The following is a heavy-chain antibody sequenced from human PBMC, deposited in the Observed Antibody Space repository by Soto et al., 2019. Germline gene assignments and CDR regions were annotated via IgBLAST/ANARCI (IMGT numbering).Heavy chain of an antibody. CDR3: VNTRGLIDY. J-gene: IGHJ4*02. V-gene: IGHV3-23*01. CDR1: GFTFASYT. Sequence: DVRLLESGGGLVQPGRSLKLSCAASGFTFASYTMSWVGQAPGKGLEWVSLIGGSGGGTDYAASVRGRFTTTRDHSKNPLYLQMRSLIPEDTAMYYCVNTRGLIDYCGEGTLVTVAS. CDR2: IGGSGGGT.